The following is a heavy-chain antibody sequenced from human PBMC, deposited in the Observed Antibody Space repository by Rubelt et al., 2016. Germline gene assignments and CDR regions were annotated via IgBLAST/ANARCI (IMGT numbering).Heavy chain of an antibody. CDR1: GGSISSSSYY. V-gene: IGHV4-39*01. CDR2: IYYSGST. CDR3: ARLSSGWYYFDY. Sequence: QLQLQESGPGLVKPSETLSLTCTVSGGSISSSSYYWGWIRQPPGKGLEWIGSIYYSGSTYYNPSLNSRATISVDTSKNQFSLKLSSVTAADTAVYYCARLSSGWYYFDYWGQGTLVTVSS. D-gene: IGHD6-19*01. J-gene: IGHJ4*02.